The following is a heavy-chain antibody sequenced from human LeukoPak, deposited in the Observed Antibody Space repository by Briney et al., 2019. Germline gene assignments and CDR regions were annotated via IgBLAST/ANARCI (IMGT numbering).Heavy chain of an antibody. CDR3: ARYSRGPSGSY. CDR2: ISSSGATT. V-gene: IGHV3-11*01. J-gene: IGHJ4*02. Sequence: GGSLRLSCAASGFTFSDYYMAWIRQAPGKGLEWLSHISSSGATTYNPDSEKGRFTISRDNTKNSVYLQMNSLGVEDTAAYYCARYSRGPSGSYWGQGTLVTVSS. D-gene: IGHD3-10*01. CDR1: GFTFSDYY.